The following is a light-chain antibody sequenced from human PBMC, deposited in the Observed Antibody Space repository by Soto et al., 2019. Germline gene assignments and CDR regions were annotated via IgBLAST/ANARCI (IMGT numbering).Light chain of an antibody. Sequence: EMVLTQSPGTLSLYPGERATLSCRASQFVSGTYLAWFQQKPGQAPRLLIYGASSRATGIPDRFSGGGSGTDFTLTISRLEPEDFAVYYCQQYGSSLPWTFGQGTKVDIK. CDR2: GAS. J-gene: IGKJ1*01. CDR3: QQYGSSLPWT. CDR1: QFVSGTY. V-gene: IGKV3-20*01.